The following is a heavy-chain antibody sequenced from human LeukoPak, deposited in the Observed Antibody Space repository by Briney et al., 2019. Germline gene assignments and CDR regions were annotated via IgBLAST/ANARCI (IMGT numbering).Heavy chain of an antibody. V-gene: IGHV1-2*02. Sequence: GASVKVSCKASGYTFTCYYMHWVRQAPGQGLEWMGWINPNSGGTNYAQKFQGRVTRTRDTSISTAYMELSRLRSDDTAVYYCARDGCSGGSCSPNDYWGQGTLVTVSS. CDR2: INPNSGGT. J-gene: IGHJ4*02. D-gene: IGHD2-15*01. CDR3: ARDGCSGGSCSPNDY. CDR1: GYTFTCYY.